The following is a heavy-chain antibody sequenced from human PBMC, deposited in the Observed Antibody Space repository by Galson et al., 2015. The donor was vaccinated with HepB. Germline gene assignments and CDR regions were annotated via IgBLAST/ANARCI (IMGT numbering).Heavy chain of an antibody. CDR2: IYYTGNT. CDR1: GVSISSRSYY. CDR3: ARAAGDTLTYAMDV. D-gene: IGHD6-13*01. V-gene: IGHV4-39*01. J-gene: IGHJ6*02. Sequence: ETLSLTCSVSGVSISSRSYYWVWIRQPPGKGLEYIGSIYYTGNTYYNPSLKSRVTTSLDTSKNQFSLKLTSVTATDAAVYYCARAAGDTLTYAMDVWGQGTTVTVSS.